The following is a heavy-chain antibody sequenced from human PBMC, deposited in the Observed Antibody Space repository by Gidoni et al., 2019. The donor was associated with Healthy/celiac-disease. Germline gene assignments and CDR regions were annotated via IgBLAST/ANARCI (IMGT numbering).Heavy chain of an antibody. D-gene: IGHD5-18*01. J-gene: IGHJ4*02. Sequence: EVQLLESGGGLVQPGGSLRLSCAASGFTFSSYAMSWVRPAPGKGLEWVSAISGSGGSTYYADSVKGRFTISRDNSKNTLYLQMNSLRAEDTAVYYCAKDGIQLWLLGYWGQGTLVTVSS. CDR1: GFTFSSYA. CDR3: AKDGIQLWLLGY. CDR2: ISGSGGST. V-gene: IGHV3-23*01.